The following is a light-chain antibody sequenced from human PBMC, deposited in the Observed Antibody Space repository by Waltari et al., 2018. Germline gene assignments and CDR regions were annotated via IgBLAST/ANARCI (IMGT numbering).Light chain of an antibody. CDR2: SNN. CDR3: AAWDDSLNGVV. CDR1: SPNIGSNT. V-gene: IGLV1-44*01. J-gene: IGLJ2*01. Sequence: QSVLTQPPSASGTPGQRVTISCSGSSPNIGSNTVNWYQQLPGTAPKLRIYSNNQRPSGVPDRFSGSKSGTSASLAISGLQSEDEADYYCAAWDDSLNGVVFGGGTKLTVL.